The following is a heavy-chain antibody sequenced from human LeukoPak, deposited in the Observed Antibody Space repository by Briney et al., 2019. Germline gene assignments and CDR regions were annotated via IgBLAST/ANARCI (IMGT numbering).Heavy chain of an antibody. D-gene: IGHD3-3*01. CDR1: GFTFSSYW. CDR3: ARGLTIFGGVNDAFDT. CDR2: INSDGSST. J-gene: IGHJ3*02. Sequence: GGSLRLSCAASGFTFSSYWMHWVRQAPGKGLVWVSLINSDGSSTIYADSVKGRFTISRDNVKNTLYLQMNSLRAEDTAVYYCARGLTIFGGVNDAFDTWGQGTMVTVSS. V-gene: IGHV3-74*01.